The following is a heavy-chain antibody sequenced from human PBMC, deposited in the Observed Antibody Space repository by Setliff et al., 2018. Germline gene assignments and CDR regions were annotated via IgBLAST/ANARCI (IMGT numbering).Heavy chain of an antibody. Sequence: GASVKVSCKASGGTLRSYGISWVRPAPGQGLEWMGGIIPIFGTTNYAQRFQGRVTITTDESTSTAYMELSRMRSEDTAVYYWARESVYIVTTTSYYDYLDVWGKGTTCT. CDR1: GGTLRSYG. CDR2: IIPIFGTT. D-gene: IGHD5-12*01. J-gene: IGHJ6*03. CDR3: ARESVYIVTTTSYYDYLDV. V-gene: IGHV1-69*05.